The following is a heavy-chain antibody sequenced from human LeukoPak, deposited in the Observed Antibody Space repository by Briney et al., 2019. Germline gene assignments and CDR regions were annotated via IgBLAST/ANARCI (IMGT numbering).Heavy chain of an antibody. Sequence: PGRSLRLSCAASGFTFSSYAMHWVRQAPGKGLEWVAVISYDGSNKYYADSVKGRFTISRDNSKNTLYLQMNSLRAEDTAVYYCARVNWNYLAVDYWGQGTLVTASS. CDR1: GFTFSSYA. D-gene: IGHD1-7*01. V-gene: IGHV3-30-3*01. J-gene: IGHJ4*02. CDR2: ISYDGSNK. CDR3: ARVNWNYLAVDY.